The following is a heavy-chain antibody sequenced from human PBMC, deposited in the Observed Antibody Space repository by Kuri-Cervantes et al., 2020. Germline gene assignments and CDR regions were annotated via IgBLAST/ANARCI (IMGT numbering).Heavy chain of an antibody. J-gene: IGHJ4*02. CDR3: AREAVAGTFASDY. Sequence: GESLKISCAASGFTFSDYYMSWIRQAPGKGLEWVSYISSSGSAIYYADSVKGRFTISRDNAKNSLYLQMASLSADDTAVYYCAREAVAGTFASDYWGQGTLVTVSS. CDR1: GFTFSDYY. CDR2: ISSSGSAI. D-gene: IGHD6-19*01. V-gene: IGHV3-11*01.